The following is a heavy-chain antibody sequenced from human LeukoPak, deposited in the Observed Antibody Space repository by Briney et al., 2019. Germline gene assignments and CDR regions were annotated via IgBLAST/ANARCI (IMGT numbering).Heavy chain of an antibody. D-gene: IGHD6-6*01. J-gene: IGHJ3*02. CDR2: ISAYNGNT. CDR3: AREHGVWFSIAAPLAAFDI. CDR1: GYTFTSYG. V-gene: IGHV1-18*01. Sequence: ASVKVSCKASGYTFTSYGISWVRQAPGQGLEWMGWISAYNGNTNYTQKLQGRVTMTTDTSTRTAYMELRSLRSDDTAVYYCAREHGVWFSIAAPLAAFDIWGQGTMVTVPS.